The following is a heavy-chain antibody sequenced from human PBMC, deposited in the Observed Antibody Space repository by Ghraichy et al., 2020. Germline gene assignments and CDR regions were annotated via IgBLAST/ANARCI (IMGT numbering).Heavy chain of an antibody. CDR2: INHSGST. Sequence: SETLSLTCAVYGGSFSGYYWSWIRQPPGKGLEWIGEINHSGSTNYNPSLKSRVTISVDTSKNQFSLKLSSVTAADTAVYYCARGRRKSITIFGSQGDYYYGMDVWGQGTTVTVSS. CDR3: ARGRRKSITIFGSQGDYYYGMDV. D-gene: IGHD3-3*01. CDR1: GGSFSGYY. V-gene: IGHV4-34*01. J-gene: IGHJ6*02.